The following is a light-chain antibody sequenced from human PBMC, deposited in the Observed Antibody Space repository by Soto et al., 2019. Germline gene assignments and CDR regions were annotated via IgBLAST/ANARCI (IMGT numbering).Light chain of an antibody. J-gene: IGKJ3*01. V-gene: IGKV3-20*01. CDR3: HQYGSSRFT. CDR1: QSISSSY. Sequence: EIVLTQSPGTLSLSPGERATLSCRASQSISSSYLAWYQQKPGQAPRLLVYGASSRATGIPDRFSGSGSGTDFTLTISRLVPEDFAVYYCHQYGSSRFTFGPGTKVDIK. CDR2: GAS.